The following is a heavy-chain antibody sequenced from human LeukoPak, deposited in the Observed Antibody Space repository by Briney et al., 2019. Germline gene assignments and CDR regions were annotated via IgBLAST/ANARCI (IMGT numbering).Heavy chain of an antibody. Sequence: SSETLSLTCAVYGGSFSGYYWNWIRQPPGKGLEWIGEINHSGSTNYNPSLKSRVTISVDTSKNQFSLKLSSVTAADTAVYYCARAGTWIQTYYFDYWGQGTLVTVSS. CDR3: ARAGTWIQTYYFDY. J-gene: IGHJ4*02. CDR2: INHSGST. V-gene: IGHV4-34*01. CDR1: GGSFSGYY. D-gene: IGHD5-18*01.